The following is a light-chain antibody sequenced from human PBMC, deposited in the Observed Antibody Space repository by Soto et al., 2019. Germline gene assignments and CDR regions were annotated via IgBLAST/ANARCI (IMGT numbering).Light chain of an antibody. J-gene: IGKJ1*01. V-gene: IGKV1-27*01. Sequence: DIQMTQSPSSLFASVGDRVTITCRASQGISNYLAWYQQKPGKDPKLLIYAASTLQSGVPSRFSGSGSGTDFSLTISSLQPEDVETYYCQKYNSAPWTFGQGTKVEIK. CDR3: QKYNSAPWT. CDR1: QGISNY. CDR2: AAS.